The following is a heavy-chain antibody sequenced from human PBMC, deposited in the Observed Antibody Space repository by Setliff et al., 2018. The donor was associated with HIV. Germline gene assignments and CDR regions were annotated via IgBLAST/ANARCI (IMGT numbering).Heavy chain of an antibody. Sequence: PSETLSLTCTVSGGSISSGDYYWSWIRQPPEKGLEWIGYIYHSGSTYYNPSLKSRVTISVDTSKNQFSLKLNSVTATDTAVYYCARAEQLALGDYYYMDVWGKGTTVTVSS. J-gene: IGHJ6*03. D-gene: IGHD6-6*01. CDR3: ARAEQLALGDYYYMDV. CDR2: IYHSGST. V-gene: IGHV4-30-4*08. CDR1: GGSISSGDYY.